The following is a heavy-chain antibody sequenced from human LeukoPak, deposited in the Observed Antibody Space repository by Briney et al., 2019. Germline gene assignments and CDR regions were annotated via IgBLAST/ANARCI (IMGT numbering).Heavy chain of an antibody. CDR2: IISDGSSA. D-gene: IGHD4-11*01. CDR3: VRDSNYHPDC. CDR1: GFTFGDYW. Sequence: PGGPLRLSCAASGFTFGDYWMHWVRQAPGKGLVWVSRIISDGSSASYADSVKGRFTMSRDNAKNTLHLQMNSLRVEDTAVYYCVRDSNYHPDCWGQGTLVTVSS. V-gene: IGHV3-74*01. J-gene: IGHJ4*02.